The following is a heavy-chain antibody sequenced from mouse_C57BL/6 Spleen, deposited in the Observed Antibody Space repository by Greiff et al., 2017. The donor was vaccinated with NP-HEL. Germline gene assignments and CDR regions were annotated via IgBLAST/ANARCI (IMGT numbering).Heavy chain of an antibody. J-gene: IGHJ4*01. D-gene: IGHD1-1*01. CDR2: IDPNSGGT. CDR1: GYTFTSYW. CDR3: ARNLKSITTYAMDY. Sequence: QVQLQQPGAELVKPGASVKLSCKASGYTFTSYWMHWVKQRPGRGLEWIGRIDPNSGGTRYNEKFKSKATLTVDKPSSTAYMQLSSLTSEDSAVYYCARNLKSITTYAMDYWGQGTSVTVSS. V-gene: IGHV1-72*01.